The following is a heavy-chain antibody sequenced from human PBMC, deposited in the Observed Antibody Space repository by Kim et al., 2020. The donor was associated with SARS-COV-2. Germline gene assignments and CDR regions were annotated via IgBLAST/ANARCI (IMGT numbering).Heavy chain of an antibody. Sequence: GGSLRLSCAASGFTFDDYGMNWVRQAPGKGLEWVSGINWNGGSTGYADSVKGRFTIPRDNAKNSLYLQMNSLRAEDTALYYCARDSLWSAAAADYWGQGTLVTVSS. J-gene: IGHJ4*02. CDR3: ARDSLWSAAAADY. D-gene: IGHD6-13*01. V-gene: IGHV3-20*04. CDR1: GFTFDDYG. CDR2: INWNGGST.